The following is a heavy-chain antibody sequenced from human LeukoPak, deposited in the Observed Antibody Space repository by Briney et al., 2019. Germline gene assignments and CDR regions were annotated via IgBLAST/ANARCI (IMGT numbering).Heavy chain of an antibody. D-gene: IGHD5-18*01. CDR1: DDSINSNNYY. J-gene: IGHJ3*02. CDR3: ARHPWMQLWDTRGPDAFDI. CDR2: MNYGGST. V-gene: IGHV4-39*01. Sequence: SETLSLTCSVSDDSINSNNYYWGWIRQPPGKGLEWIGIMNYGGSTYYNPSLRSRVTISVATSQNQVSLKLTSVTATDTAVYYCARHPWMQLWDTRGPDAFDIWGQGTMVTVSS.